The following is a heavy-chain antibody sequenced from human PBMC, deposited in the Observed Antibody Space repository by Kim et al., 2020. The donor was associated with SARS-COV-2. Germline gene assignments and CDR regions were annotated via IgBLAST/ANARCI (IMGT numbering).Heavy chain of an antibody. V-gene: IGHV4-34*01. J-gene: IGHJ5*02. D-gene: IGHD1-1*01. Sequence: SETLSLTCAVYGGSFSGYYWSWIRQPPGKGLEWIGEINHSGSTNYNPSLKSRVTISVDTSKNQFSLKLSSVTAADTAVYYCARALPWQAGTTGTPRWFDPWGQGTLVTVSS. CDR3: ARALPWQAGTTGTPRWFDP. CDR1: GGSFSGYY. CDR2: INHSGST.